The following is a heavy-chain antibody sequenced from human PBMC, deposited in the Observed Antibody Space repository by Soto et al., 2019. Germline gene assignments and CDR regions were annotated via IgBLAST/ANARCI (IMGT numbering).Heavy chain of an antibody. CDR1: GFTFSNYA. CDR3: ARDRREYTAMDTDYYYGTDV. V-gene: IGHV3-23*01. CDR2: IVFGGDGA. Sequence: EVQLLESGGGLVQPGGSLSLSCAASGFTFSNYAMSWVRQAPKTGLEWVAGIVFGGDGAFYSDSVKGRFTISRDNSRNTLYLEMNSLRAEDTAMYYCARDRREYTAMDTDYYYGTDVWGQGTTVTVSS. J-gene: IGHJ6*02. D-gene: IGHD5-18*01.